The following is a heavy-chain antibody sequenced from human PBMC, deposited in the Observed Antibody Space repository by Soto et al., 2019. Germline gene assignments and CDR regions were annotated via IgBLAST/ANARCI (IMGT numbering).Heavy chain of an antibody. Sequence: EVQLVESGGGLVQPGRSLRLSCAASGFTFDDYAMHWVRQAPGKGLEWVSGISWNSGSIGYADSVKGRFIISRDNAKNSLYLQMNSLRAEDTALYYCAKARYSGYDPGYFDYWGQGTLVTVSS. V-gene: IGHV3-9*01. J-gene: IGHJ4*02. CDR1: GFTFDDYA. CDR3: AKARYSGYDPGYFDY. D-gene: IGHD5-12*01. CDR2: ISWNSGSI.